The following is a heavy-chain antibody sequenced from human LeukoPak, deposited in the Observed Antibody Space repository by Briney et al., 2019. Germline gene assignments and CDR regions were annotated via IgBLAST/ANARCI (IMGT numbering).Heavy chain of an antibody. J-gene: IGHJ3*02. V-gene: IGHV3-48*02. CDR1: GFTFNSYN. CDR3: ARAYSSSSGRDAFDS. D-gene: IGHD6-6*01. Sequence: GGSLRLSCAASGFTFNSYNMNWVRQAPGKGLEWVSYISSSSSTIYYADSVKGRFTISRDSAKTSLFLQMNSLRDQDTAVYYCARAYSSSSGRDAFDSWGLGTLVTVSS. CDR2: ISSSSSTI.